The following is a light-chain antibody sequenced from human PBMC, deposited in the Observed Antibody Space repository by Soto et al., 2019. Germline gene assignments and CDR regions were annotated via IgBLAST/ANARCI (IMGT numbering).Light chain of an antibody. CDR3: CSYAGTYPWV. J-gene: IGLJ3*02. CDR1: SSDVGAYKF. V-gene: IGLV2-11*01. Sequence: QSALTQPRSVSGSPGQSVTISCTGTSSDVGAYKFVSWYQQHPGKAPKLMIYDVSKRPSGVPDRFSGSKSANTASLTISGPQAEDEADYYCCSYAGTYPWVFGGGTKLTVL. CDR2: DVS.